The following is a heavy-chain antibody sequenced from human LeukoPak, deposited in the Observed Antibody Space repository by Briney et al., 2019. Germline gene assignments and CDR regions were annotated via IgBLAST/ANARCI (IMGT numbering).Heavy chain of an antibody. D-gene: IGHD1-26*01. CDR1: GFTFDDYG. J-gene: IGHJ3*02. V-gene: IGHV3-20*04. CDR2: INRNGDST. Sequence: GGSLRLSCAASGFTFDDYGMSWVRQAPGKGLEWVAGINRNGDSTGYADSVKGRFTISRDDAKNSLYLQMNSLRAEDTAVYYCARGDGLNDALDNWGQGTMVTVSS. CDR3: ARGDGLNDALDN.